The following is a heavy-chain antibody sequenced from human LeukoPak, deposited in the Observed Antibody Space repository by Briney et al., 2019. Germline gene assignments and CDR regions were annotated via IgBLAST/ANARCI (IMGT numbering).Heavy chain of an antibody. CDR2: IWYDGSNK. D-gene: IGHD2/OR15-2a*01. J-gene: IGHJ6*03. Sequence: GRSLRLSCAASGFTFSSYGMHWVRQAPGKGLEWVAVIWYDGSNKYYADSVKGRFTISRDNSKNTLYLQMNSLRAEDTAVYHCAKAPRAFHYYMDVWGKGTTVTVSS. V-gene: IGHV3-33*06. CDR3: AKAPRAFHYYMDV. CDR1: GFTFSSYG.